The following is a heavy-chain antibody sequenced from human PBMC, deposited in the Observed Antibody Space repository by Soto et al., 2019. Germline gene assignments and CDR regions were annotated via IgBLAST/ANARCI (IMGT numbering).Heavy chain of an antibody. J-gene: IGHJ6*02. V-gene: IGHV1-18*01. CDR1: GYTFTSYG. CDR3: ARDLGVRGVVYYYGIDV. CDR2: ISAYNGNT. D-gene: IGHD3-10*01. Sequence: ASVKVSCKGSGYTFTSYGIRWVRQAPGQGLEWMGWISAYNGNTNYAQKLQGRVTMTTDTSTSTAYMELRSLRSDDTAVYYCARDLGVRGVVYYYGIDVWGQGTTVTVSS.